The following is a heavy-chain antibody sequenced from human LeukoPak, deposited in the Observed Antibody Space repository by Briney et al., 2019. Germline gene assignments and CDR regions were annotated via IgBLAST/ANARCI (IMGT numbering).Heavy chain of an antibody. D-gene: IGHD5-18*01. CDR1: GIIVSSNY. CDR2: VYSGGQT. V-gene: IGHV3-66*01. CDR3: ARCDPRYGYGYIDS. J-gene: IGHJ5*01. Sequence: GGSLRLSCAASGIIVSSNYMSWVRQVPGKGLEWVSVVYSGGQTHYTDSVEGRFTISRDNSKNTLYLHMNNLRAEDTAVYYCARCDPRYGYGYIDSWGQGTLVTVSS.